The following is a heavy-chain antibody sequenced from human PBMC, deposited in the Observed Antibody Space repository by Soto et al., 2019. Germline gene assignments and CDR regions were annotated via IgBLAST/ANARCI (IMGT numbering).Heavy chain of an antibody. J-gene: IGHJ4*02. CDR2: INYSGTA. D-gene: IGHD6-19*01. V-gene: IGHV4-34*10. Sequence: RQTPGKGPEWIGEINYSGTANYNPSLESRVTVSVDTSKNQCSLKVTNMDPVDTATYYCAHTIAVAGDYWGQGTLVTVSS. CDR3: AHTIAVAGDY.